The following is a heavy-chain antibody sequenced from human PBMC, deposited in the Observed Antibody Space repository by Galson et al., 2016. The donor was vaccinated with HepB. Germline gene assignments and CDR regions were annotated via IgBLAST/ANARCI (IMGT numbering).Heavy chain of an antibody. J-gene: IGHJ6*02. CDR1: GYSFWRYW. CDR3: AREPGADV. D-gene: IGHD1-26*01. CDR2: MNLDGSAR. V-gene: IGHV3-7*03. Sequence: SLRLSCATSGYSFWRYWMSWVRQAPGKGLEWVANMNLDGSARNYVDSVKGRFTISRDNAKNSLYLQMNSLSVDDTAVYFCAREPGADVWGQGTTVIVSS.